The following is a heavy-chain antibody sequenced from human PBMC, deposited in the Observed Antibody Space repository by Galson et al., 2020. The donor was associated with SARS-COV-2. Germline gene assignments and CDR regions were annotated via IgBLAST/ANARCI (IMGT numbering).Heavy chain of an antibody. J-gene: IGHJ5*02. D-gene: IGHD6-13*01. CDR2: INHSGST. CDR3: ARGRVAAVGNWFDP. CDR1: GGSFSCYY. Sequence: SETLSLTCAVYGGSFSCYYWSWIRQPPGKGLEWIGEINHSGSTNYNPSLKSRVTISVDTSKNQFSLKLSSVTAADTAVYYCARGRVAAVGNWFDPWGQGTLVTVSS. V-gene: IGHV4-34*01.